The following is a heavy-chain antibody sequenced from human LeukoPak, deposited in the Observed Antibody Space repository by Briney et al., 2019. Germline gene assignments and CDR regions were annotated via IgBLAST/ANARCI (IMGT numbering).Heavy chain of an antibody. CDR1: GFTFSSYW. CDR2: IRQDGNEK. D-gene: IGHD5-18*01. J-gene: IGHJ4*02. Sequence: GGSLRLSCAASGFTFSSYWMNWVRQAPGEGLEWLANIRQDGNEKHYVDSVKGRFTMSRDNAKNSLYLQMNSLRAEDTAVYYCVRDVSGSSYGDYWGQGTLVTVSS. CDR3: VRDVSGSSYGDY. V-gene: IGHV3-7*01.